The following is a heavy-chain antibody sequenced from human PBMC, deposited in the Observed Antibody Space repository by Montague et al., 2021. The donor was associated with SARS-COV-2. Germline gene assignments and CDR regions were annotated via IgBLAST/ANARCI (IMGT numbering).Heavy chain of an antibody. D-gene: IGHD2-2*01. J-gene: IGHJ4*02. CDR2: ISGDGGGT. CDR1: GFTFDESA. Sequence: SLRLSCAASGFTFDESAMHWVRQAPGKGLEWVALISGDGGGTYYAESVRGRFTISRDNSKASLYLQMNSLRSEDTAFYYCAKDSFCTGTTCYRHFDYWGQGTLVTVSS. CDR3: AKDSFCTGTTCYRHFDY. V-gene: IGHV3-43*02.